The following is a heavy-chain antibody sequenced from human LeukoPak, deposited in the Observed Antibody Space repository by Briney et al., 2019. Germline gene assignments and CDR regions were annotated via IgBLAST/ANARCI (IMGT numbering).Heavy chain of an antibody. CDR3: ATDPTTIAVAGTNWFDP. CDR1: GGTFSSYA. D-gene: IGHD6-19*01. Sequence: SVKVSCKASGGTFSSYAISWVLQAPGQGLEWMGRIIPILGIANYAQKFQGRVTITADKSTSTAYMELSSLRSEDTAVYYCATDPTTIAVAGTNWFDPWGQGTLVTVSS. CDR2: IIPILGIA. V-gene: IGHV1-69*04. J-gene: IGHJ5*02.